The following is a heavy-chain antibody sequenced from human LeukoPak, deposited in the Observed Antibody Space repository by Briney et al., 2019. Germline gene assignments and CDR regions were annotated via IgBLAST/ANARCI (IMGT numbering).Heavy chain of an antibody. D-gene: IGHD1-14*01. CDR1: GYTFTGYY. V-gene: IGHV1-2*02. J-gene: IGHJ6*03. Sequence: ASVKVSCKASGYTFTGYYMHWVRQAPGQGLEWMGWINPNSGGTNYAQKFQGRVTMTRDTSISAAYMELSRLRSDDTAVYYCARLSSTGRYYYYYMDVWGKGTTVTVSS. CDR2: INPNSGGT. CDR3: ARLSSTGRYYYYYMDV.